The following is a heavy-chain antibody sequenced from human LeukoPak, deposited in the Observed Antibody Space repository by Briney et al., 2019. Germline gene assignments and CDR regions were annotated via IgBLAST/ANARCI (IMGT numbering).Heavy chain of an antibody. Sequence: GGSLTLSCGDTGFTFRNAWMSWVRQAPGKGLEWVGRIKSKTDGGTTDYAAPVKGRFTISRDDSKNTLYLQMNSLKTEDTAVYYCTTDGGNSPGCYYYGMDVWGQGTTVTVSS. V-gene: IGHV3-15*01. CDR2: IKSKTDGGTT. D-gene: IGHD5-18*01. J-gene: IGHJ6*02. CDR1: GFTFRNAW. CDR3: TTDGGNSPGCYYYGMDV.